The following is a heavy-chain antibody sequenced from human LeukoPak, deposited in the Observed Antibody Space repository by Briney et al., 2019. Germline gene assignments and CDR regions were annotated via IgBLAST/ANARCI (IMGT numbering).Heavy chain of an antibody. Sequence: PSETLSLTCTVSGGSISSYYWSWIRQSPGKGLEWIGYVYHRGSTNYNPSLKSRVNVSVDTSKSQFSLHLRSVTAADTAVYYCARTFPTVTGYFDYWGQGTLVTVSS. J-gene: IGHJ4*02. CDR1: GGSISSYY. CDR3: ARTFPTVTGYFDY. V-gene: IGHV4-4*08. D-gene: IGHD4-17*01. CDR2: VYHRGST.